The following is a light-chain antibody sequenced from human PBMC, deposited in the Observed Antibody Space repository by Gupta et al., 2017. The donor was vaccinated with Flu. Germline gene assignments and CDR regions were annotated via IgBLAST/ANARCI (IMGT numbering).Light chain of an antibody. CDR3: AAWDDSLSGGL. Sequence: SSSNSGSNTVNGYQQLAGTAPNVLIYNDNQRPSGVPDRFSAAKSGTSASLAGSGLQSEDEADYYCAAWDDSLSGGLFGGGTKLTVL. J-gene: IGLJ2*01. V-gene: IGLV1-44*01. CDR1: SSNSGSNT. CDR2: NDN.